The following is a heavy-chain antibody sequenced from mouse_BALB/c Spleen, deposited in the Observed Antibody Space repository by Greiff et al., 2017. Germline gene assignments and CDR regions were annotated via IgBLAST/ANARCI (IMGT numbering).Heavy chain of an antibody. D-gene: IGHD1-2*01. CDR2: INPNNGGT. CDR1: GYTFTDYN. CDR3: ARSTSLLRLRVNFFFDY. J-gene: IGHJ2*01. V-gene: IGHV1-18*01. Sequence: VQLQQSGPELVKPGASVKIPCKASGYTFTDYNMDWVKQSHGKSLEWIGDINPNNGGTIYNQKFKGKATLTVDKSSSTAYMELRSLTSEDTAVYYCARSTSLLRLRVNFFFDYWGQGTTLTVSS.